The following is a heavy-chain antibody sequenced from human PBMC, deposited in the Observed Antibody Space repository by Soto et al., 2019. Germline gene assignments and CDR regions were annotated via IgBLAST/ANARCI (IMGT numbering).Heavy chain of an antibody. V-gene: IGHV1-69*08. CDR3: ARDGVEGYCSGGSCFNDY. CDR1: GGTFSSYT. J-gene: IGHJ4*02. CDR2: IIPILGIA. D-gene: IGHD2-15*01. Sequence: QVQLVQSGAEVKKPGSSVKVSCKASGGTFSSYTISWVRQAPGQGLEWMGRIIPILGIANYAQKFQGRVTITADKSTSTAYMELSSLRSEDTAVYYCARDGVEGYCSGGSCFNDYWGQGTLVTGSS.